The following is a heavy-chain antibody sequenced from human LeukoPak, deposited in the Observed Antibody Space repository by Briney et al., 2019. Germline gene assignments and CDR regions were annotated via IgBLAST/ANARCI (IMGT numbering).Heavy chain of an antibody. Sequence: SETLSLTXTXSGGSISSYYWSWIRQPPGKGLEWIGYIYYSGSTNYNPSLKSRVTISVDTSKNQFSLKLSSVTAADTAVYYCARHDTSPGIAVAGQIDYWGQGTLVTVSS. D-gene: IGHD6-19*01. CDR3: ARHDTSPGIAVAGQIDY. V-gene: IGHV4-59*08. J-gene: IGHJ4*02. CDR2: IYYSGST. CDR1: GGSISSYY.